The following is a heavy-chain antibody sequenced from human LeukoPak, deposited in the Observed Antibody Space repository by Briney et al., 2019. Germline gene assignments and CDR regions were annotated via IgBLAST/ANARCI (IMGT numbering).Heavy chain of an antibody. CDR3: AKSSYYDSSGYYREYYFDY. CDR1: GFAVSSNY. Sequence: PGGSLRLSCAASGFAVSSNYMSWVRQAPGKGLEWVSVIYSGGSTYYADSVKGRFTISRDNSKNTLYLQMNSLRVEDTAVYYCAKSSYYDSSGYYREYYFDYWGQGTLVTVSS. CDR2: IYSGGST. D-gene: IGHD3-22*01. J-gene: IGHJ4*02. V-gene: IGHV3-53*01.